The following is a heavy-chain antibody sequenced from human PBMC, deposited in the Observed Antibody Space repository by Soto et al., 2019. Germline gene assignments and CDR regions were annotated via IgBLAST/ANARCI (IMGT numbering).Heavy chain of an antibody. CDR1: GFTFSSYG. CDR2: IWYDGSNK. D-gene: IGHD3-10*01. Sequence: PGGSLRLSCAASGFTFSSYGMHWVRQAPGKGLEWVAVIWYDGSNKYYADSVKGRFTISRDNSKNTLYLQMNSLRAEDTAAYYCARDKVRGSPTVNPFDDWGQGTLVTVSS. V-gene: IGHV3-33*01. CDR3: ARDKVRGSPTVNPFDD. J-gene: IGHJ4*02.